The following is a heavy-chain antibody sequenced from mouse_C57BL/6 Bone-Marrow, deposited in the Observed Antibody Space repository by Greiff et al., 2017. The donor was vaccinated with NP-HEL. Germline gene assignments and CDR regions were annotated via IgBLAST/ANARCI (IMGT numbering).Heavy chain of an antibody. V-gene: IGHV3-6*01. D-gene: IGHD2-5*01. Sequence: EVQLQESGPGLVKPSQSLSLTCSVTGYSITSGYYWNWIRQFPGNKLEWMGYISYDGSNNYNPSLKNRISITRDTSKNQFFLKLNSVTTEDTATYYCARASNYDAMDYWGQGTSVTVSS. J-gene: IGHJ4*01. CDR3: ARASNYDAMDY. CDR2: ISYDGSN. CDR1: GYSITSGYY.